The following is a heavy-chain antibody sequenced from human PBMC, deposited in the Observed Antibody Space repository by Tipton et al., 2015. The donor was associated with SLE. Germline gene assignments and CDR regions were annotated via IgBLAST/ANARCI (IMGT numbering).Heavy chain of an antibody. J-gene: IGHJ6*02. Sequence: LRLSCTVSGGSISSYYWSWIRQPPGKGLEWIGYIYYSGSTNYNPSLKSRVTISVDTSKNQFSLKPSSVTAADTAVYYCARACLIFGVVHPYCYGMDVWGQGTTVTVSS. CDR2: IYYSGST. D-gene: IGHD3-3*01. CDR1: GGSISSYY. CDR3: ARACLIFGVVHPYCYGMDV. V-gene: IGHV4-59*01.